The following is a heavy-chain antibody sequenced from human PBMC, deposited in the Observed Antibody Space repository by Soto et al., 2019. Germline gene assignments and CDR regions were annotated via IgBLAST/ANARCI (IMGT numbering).Heavy chain of an antibody. J-gene: IGHJ4*02. V-gene: IGHV3-21*01. Sequence: GSLRLSCSASEYTFGGDTMNWFLQAPGRGLEWVSSISSSSSYIYYAVSVKGRFTMSRDNAKNSLYLQMNSPRPENTAVYYCARDSMVALDYWGKGTLVTVSS. CDR3: ARDSMVALDY. CDR2: ISSSSSYI. CDR1: EYTFGGDT. D-gene: IGHD3-10*01.